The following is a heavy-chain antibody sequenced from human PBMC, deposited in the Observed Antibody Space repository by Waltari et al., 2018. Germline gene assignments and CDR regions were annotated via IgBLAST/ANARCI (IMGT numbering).Heavy chain of an antibody. V-gene: IGHV1-3*03. Sequence: QVQLVQSGAEVKKPGASVKVSCKASGYTFTSYAMHWVRQAPGQRLEWMGWINAGNGNTKYSQEFQGRVTITRDTSASTAYMELSSLRSEDMAVYYCARGAAAGTPPYYYMDVWGKGTTVTVSS. CDR3: ARGAAAGTPPYYYMDV. J-gene: IGHJ6*03. D-gene: IGHD6-13*01. CDR1: GYTFTSYA. CDR2: INAGNGNT.